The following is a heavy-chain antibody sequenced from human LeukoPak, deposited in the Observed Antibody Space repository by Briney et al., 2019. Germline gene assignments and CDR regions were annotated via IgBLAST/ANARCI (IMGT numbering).Heavy chain of an antibody. CDR1: GGSISSGGYY. CDR2: IYYSGST. J-gene: IGHJ4*02. Sequence: PSETLSLTCTVSGGSISSGGYYWSWIRQHPGKGLEWIGYIYYSGSTYYNPSLKSRVTISVDTSKNQFSLKLSSVTAADTAVYYCARDGPPMAFDYWGQGTLVTVSS. D-gene: IGHD3-10*01. V-gene: IGHV4-31*03. CDR3: ARDGPPMAFDY.